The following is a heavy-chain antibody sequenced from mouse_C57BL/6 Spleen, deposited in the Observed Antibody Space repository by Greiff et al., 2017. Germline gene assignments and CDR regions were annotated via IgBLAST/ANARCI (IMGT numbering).Heavy chain of an antibody. CDR1: GYAFSSSW. Sequence: QVQLQQSGPELVKPGASVKISCKASGYAFSSSWMNWVKQRPGKGLEWIGRIYPGDGDTNYNGKFKGKATLTADKSSSTAYMQLSSLTSEDSAVYFCARDYGSSYFDYGGQGTTLTVSS. J-gene: IGHJ2*01. CDR2: IYPGDGDT. V-gene: IGHV1-82*01. D-gene: IGHD1-1*01. CDR3: ARDYGSSYFDY.